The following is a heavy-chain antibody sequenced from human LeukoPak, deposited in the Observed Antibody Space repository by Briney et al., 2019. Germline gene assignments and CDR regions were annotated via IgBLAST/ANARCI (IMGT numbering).Heavy chain of an antibody. CDR3: AGEGHYYDSSGYYYGGEDY. Sequence: SETLSLTCTVSGGSISSYYWSWLRQPAGKGLEWVGRIYTRGSTNYNPSLKSRVTMSVDTSKNHFSLKLRSVTAADTAVYYCAGEGHYYDSSGYYYGGEDYWGQGTLVTVSS. V-gene: IGHV4-4*07. J-gene: IGHJ4*02. CDR2: IYTRGST. CDR1: GGSISSYY. D-gene: IGHD3-22*01.